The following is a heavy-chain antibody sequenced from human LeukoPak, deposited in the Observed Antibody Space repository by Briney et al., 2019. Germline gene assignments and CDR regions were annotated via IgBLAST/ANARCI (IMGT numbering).Heavy chain of an antibody. CDR3: AKDTVVAAGTGAFDI. CDR2: ISGSGGST. J-gene: IGHJ3*02. D-gene: IGHD6-13*01. V-gene: IGHV3-23*01. CDR1: GFTFSSYV. Sequence: PGGSVRLSCAASGFTFSSYVMSWVRRAPGKGLEWVSAISGSGGSTYYADSVKGRFTISRDNSKNTLYLQMNSLRAEDTAVYYCAKDTVVAAGTGAFDIWGQGTMVTVSS.